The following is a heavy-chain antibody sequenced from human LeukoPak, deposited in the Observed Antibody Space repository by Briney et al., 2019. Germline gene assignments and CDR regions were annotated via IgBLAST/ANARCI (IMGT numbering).Heavy chain of an antibody. CDR1: GFTFSSYA. CDR2: ISSSSSGT. D-gene: IGHD3-22*01. Sequence: GGSLRLSCAASGFTFSSYAMSWVRQAPGKGLEWVSAISSSSSGTYYPDSVRGRFTISRDNSKNMVYLQMSSLRAEDTAVYYCAKVVNSGYYYYFDYWGQGTLVTVSA. CDR3: AKVVNSGYYYYFDY. V-gene: IGHV3-23*01. J-gene: IGHJ4*02.